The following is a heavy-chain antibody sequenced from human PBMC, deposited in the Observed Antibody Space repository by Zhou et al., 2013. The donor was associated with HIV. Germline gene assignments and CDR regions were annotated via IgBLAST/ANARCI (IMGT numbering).Heavy chain of an antibody. Sequence: QVQLQESGPGLVKPSETLSLTCTVSGGSVSSSGYYWGWIRQPPGKGLEWIGNIYYSGSTYYNPSLKSRVTISLDTSKNQFSLKLSSVTAADTAVYYCARQEENYDGSGYYYGPIDYWGQGTLVTVSS. J-gene: IGHJ4*02. CDR2: IYYSGST. CDR1: GGSVSSSGYY. D-gene: IGHD3-22*01. CDR3: ARQEENYDGSGYYYGPIDY. V-gene: IGHV4-39*07.